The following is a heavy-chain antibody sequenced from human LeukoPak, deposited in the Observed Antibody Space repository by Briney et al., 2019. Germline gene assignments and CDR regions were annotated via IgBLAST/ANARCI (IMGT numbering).Heavy chain of an antibody. D-gene: IGHD6-19*01. CDR2: ISYDGSNK. CDR3: AREDSGWYLY. Sequence: PGGSLRLSCAASGFTFSSYGMSWVRQAPGKGLEWVAVISYDGSNKYYADSVKGRFTISRDNSKNTLYLQMNSLRAEDTAVYYCAREDSGWYLYWGQGTLVTVSS. V-gene: IGHV3-30*03. J-gene: IGHJ4*02. CDR1: GFTFSSYG.